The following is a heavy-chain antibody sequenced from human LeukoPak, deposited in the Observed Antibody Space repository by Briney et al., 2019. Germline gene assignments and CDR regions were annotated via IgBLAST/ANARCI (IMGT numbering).Heavy chain of an antibody. Sequence: SETLSLTCTVSGASIRSYYWSWLRQPAGKGLEWIGRIVPSGITNYNPSLESRVTMSVDTSKNQFSLNLKSVTAADTAVYYCAKEGAAPGPDFDYWGQGILVTVSS. V-gene: IGHV4-4*07. J-gene: IGHJ4*02. CDR2: IVPSGIT. D-gene: IGHD6-13*01. CDR3: AKEGAAPGPDFDY. CDR1: GASIRSYY.